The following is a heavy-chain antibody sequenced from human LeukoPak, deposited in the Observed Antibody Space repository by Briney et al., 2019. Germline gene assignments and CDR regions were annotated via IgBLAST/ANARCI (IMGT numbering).Heavy chain of an antibody. CDR3: ARVPLLSGELRYGSWWFDP. J-gene: IGHJ5*02. Sequence: KPSETLSLTCTVSGGSISSYYWSWIRQPPGKGLEWIGYIYYSGSTNYNPSLKSRVTISVDTSKNQFSLKLSSVTAADTAVYYCARVPLLSGELRYGSWWFDPWGQGTLVTVPS. CDR1: GGSISSYY. CDR2: IYYSGST. D-gene: IGHD1-26*01. V-gene: IGHV4-59*01.